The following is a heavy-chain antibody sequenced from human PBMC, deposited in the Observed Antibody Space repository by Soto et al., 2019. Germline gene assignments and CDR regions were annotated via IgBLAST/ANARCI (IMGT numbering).Heavy chain of an antibody. CDR1: GFTFSSYG. D-gene: IGHD4-17*01. CDR3: AKDPRDYGDRYYYYYMDV. Sequence: PGGSLRLSCAASGFTFSSYGMHWVRQAPGKGLEWVAVISYDGSNKYYADSVKGRFTIYRDNSKNKLYLQMNSMRAEDTAVYYCAKDPRDYGDRYYYYYMDVWGKGTTVTVSS. CDR2: ISYDGSNK. V-gene: IGHV3-30*18. J-gene: IGHJ6*03.